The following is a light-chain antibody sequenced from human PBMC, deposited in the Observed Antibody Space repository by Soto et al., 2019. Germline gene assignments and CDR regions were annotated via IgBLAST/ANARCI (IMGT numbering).Light chain of an antibody. J-gene: IGKJ4*01. CDR1: QSVRSS. V-gene: IGKV3-11*01. CDR2: DAS. CDR3: QQRSDGPPDPS. Sequence: EIVLTQSPATLSLSPGDRATLSCRASQSVRSSLAWFQQKPGQAPRLLVYDASKRATGIPARFSGSASGADFTLTISSLGPGDLGFYYCQQRSDGPPDPSFGEGNKV.